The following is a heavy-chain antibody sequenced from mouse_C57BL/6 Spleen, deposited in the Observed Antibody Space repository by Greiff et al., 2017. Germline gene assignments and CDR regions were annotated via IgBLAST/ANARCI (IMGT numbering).Heavy chain of an antibody. D-gene: IGHD4-1*01. V-gene: IGHV1-50*01. CDR1: GYTFTSYW. CDR2: IDPSDSYT. Sequence: QVQLQQSGAELVKPGASVKLSCKASGYTFTSYWMQWVKQRPGQGLEWIGEIDPSDSYTNYNQKFKGKATLTVDTSSSTAYMQLSSLTSEDSAVYYCAREGELGRAYWGQGTLVTVSA. CDR3: AREGELGRAY. J-gene: IGHJ3*01.